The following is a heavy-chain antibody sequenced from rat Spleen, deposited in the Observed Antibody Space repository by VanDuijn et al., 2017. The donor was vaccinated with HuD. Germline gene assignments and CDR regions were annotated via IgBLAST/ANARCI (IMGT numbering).Heavy chain of an antibody. J-gene: IGHJ3*01. CDR1: GSTFTDYA. CDR3: AREVRITIAAAY. V-gene: IGHV9-4*01. Sequence: QIQLVQSGPELKKPGESVKISCKASGSTFTDYAMHWVKQAPGKGLRWMGWINTYTGKPTYADDFKGRFVFSLETSASTANLQITNLKNEDTATYFCAREVRITIAAAYWGQGTLVTVSS. D-gene: IGHD1-2*01. CDR2: INTYTGKP.